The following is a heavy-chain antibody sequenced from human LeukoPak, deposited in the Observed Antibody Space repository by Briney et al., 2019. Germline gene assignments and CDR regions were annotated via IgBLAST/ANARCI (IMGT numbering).Heavy chain of an antibody. Sequence: GRSLRLSCAASGFTFSSYAMHWVRQAPGKGLEWVAVISYDGSNKYYADSVKGRFTISRDNSKNTLYLQMNSLRAEETAVYYCAKSQRFSTNWFDPWGQGTLVTVSS. CDR2: ISYDGSNK. V-gene: IGHV3-30-3*01. J-gene: IGHJ5*02. CDR1: GFTFSSYA. CDR3: AKSQRFSTNWFDP. D-gene: IGHD3-3*01.